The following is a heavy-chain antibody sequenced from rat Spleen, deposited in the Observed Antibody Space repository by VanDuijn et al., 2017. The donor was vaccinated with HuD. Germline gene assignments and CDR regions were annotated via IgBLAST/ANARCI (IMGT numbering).Heavy chain of an antibody. D-gene: IGHD1-1*01. Sequence: EVQLVESGGGLVQPGRSLKFSCVTSGFTFTNYWMTWIRQAPAKGLEWVASITVTGGHTYYRDSVKGRFTISRDNTKSTLYLQMDSLRSEDTATYYCGRHAGYYSGDYVLDAWGQGASVTVSS. CDR3: GRHAGYYSGDYVLDA. CDR1: GFTFTNYW. CDR2: ITVTGGHT. V-gene: IGHV5-31*01. J-gene: IGHJ4*01.